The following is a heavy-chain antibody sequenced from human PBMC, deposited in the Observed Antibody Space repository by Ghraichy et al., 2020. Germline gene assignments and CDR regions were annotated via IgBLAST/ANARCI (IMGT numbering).Heavy chain of an antibody. Sequence: ASVKVSCKASGYTFTSYGISWVRQAPGQGLEWMGWISAYNGNTNYAQKLQGRVTMTTDTSTSTAYMELRSLRSDDTAVYYCAREGARGTVGGLAGMDVWGQGTTVTVSS. CDR2: ISAYNGNT. D-gene: IGHD4-23*01. CDR1: GYTFTSYG. J-gene: IGHJ6*02. CDR3: AREGARGTVGGLAGMDV. V-gene: IGHV1-18*04.